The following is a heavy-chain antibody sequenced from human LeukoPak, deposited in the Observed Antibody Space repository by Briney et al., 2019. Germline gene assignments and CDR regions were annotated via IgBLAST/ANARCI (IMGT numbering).Heavy chain of an antibody. J-gene: IGHJ4*02. V-gene: IGHV4-4*07. CDR3: ARSRSSGSYYTFDY. D-gene: IGHD3-22*01. CDR1: GGSISSYY. CDR2: IYTSGST. Sequence: SXTLSLTCTVSGGSISSYYWSWIRQPAGKGLEWIGRIYTSGSTNYNPSLKSRVTMSVDTSKNQFSLKLSSVTAADTAVYYCARSRSSGSYYTFDYWGQGTLVTVSS.